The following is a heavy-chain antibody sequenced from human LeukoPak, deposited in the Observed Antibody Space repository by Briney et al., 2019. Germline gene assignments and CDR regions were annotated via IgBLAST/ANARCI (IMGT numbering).Heavy chain of an antibody. V-gene: IGHV1-2*02. D-gene: IGHD3-10*01. CDR1: GYTFTGYY. Sequence: ASVKVSCKASGYTFTGYYMHWVRQAPGQGLEWMGWINPNSGGTDYAQKFQGRVTKTRDTSISTAYMELSRLRSDDTAVYYCARGGLLLWFGELNDYWGQGTLVTVSS. CDR3: ARGGLLLWFGELNDY. J-gene: IGHJ4*02. CDR2: INPNSGGT.